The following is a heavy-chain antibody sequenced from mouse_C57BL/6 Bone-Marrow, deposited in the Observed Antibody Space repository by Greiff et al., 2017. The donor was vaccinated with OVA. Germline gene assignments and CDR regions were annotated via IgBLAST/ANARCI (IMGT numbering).Heavy chain of an antibody. CDR1: GYTFTSYG. CDR2: IYPRSGNT. Sequence: QVQLQQSGAELARPGASVKLSCKASGYTFTSYGISWVKQRTGQGLEWIGEIYPRSGNTYYNEKFKGKATLTEDKSSSTAYMELRSLTSEDSAVYFCAVTIQDYWGQGTTLTVSS. D-gene: IGHD2-12*01. J-gene: IGHJ2*01. V-gene: IGHV1-81*01. CDR3: AVTIQDY.